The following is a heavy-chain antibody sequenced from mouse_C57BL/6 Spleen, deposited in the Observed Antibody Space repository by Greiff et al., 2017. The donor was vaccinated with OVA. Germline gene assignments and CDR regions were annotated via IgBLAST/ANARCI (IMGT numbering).Heavy chain of an antibody. CDR1: GFTFSDAW. CDR2: IRNKANNHAT. CDR3: TRGDVHPYYFDY. J-gene: IGHJ2*01. Sequence: EVKVEESGGGLVQPGGSMKLSCAASGFTFSDAWMDWVRQSPEKGLEWVAEIRNKANNHATYYAESVKGRFTISRDDSKSSVYLQMNSLRAEDTGIYYCTRGDVHPYYFDYWGQGTTLTVSS. V-gene: IGHV6-6*01.